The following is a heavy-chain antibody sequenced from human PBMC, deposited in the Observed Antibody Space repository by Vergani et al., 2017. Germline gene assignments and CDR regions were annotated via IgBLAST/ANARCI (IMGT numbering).Heavy chain of an antibody. V-gene: IGHV4-61*02. CDR1: GGSISSGSYY. Sequence: QVQLQESGPGLVKPSQTLSLTCTVSGGSISSGSYYWSWIRQPAGKGLEWIGRIYTSGSTNYHPSLKSRVTMSVDTSKNQFSLKLSSVTAADTAVYYCASFRSEYYYYYMDVWGKGTTVTVSS. D-gene: IGHD6-25*01. CDR2: IYTSGST. CDR3: ASFRSEYYYYYMDV. J-gene: IGHJ6*03.